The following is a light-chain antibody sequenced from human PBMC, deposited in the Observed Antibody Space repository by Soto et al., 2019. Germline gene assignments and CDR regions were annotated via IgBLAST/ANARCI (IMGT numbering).Light chain of an antibody. CDR2: DAS. CDR3: QQLSSYPST. V-gene: IGKV1-33*01. J-gene: IGKJ4*01. Sequence: DIQMTQSPSSLSASVGDRVTITCQASQNINNYLNWYQQKSGRAPKLLIYDASNLEAGVPSRFRGSGSGTDFTFTISRLQPEDIATYYCQQLSSYPSTFGGGTKVDIK. CDR1: QNINNY.